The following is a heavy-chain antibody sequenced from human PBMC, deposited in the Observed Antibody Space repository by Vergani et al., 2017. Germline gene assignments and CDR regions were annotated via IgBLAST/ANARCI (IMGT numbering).Heavy chain of an antibody. CDR1: FDSIRNLY. Sequence: QVQLQELGPGLVKSSETLSLTCSVSFDSIRNLYCNWIRQPPGKGLEWIGSIHYSENTNYNPSLKTRVTISVDTSKNQFSLTLTSVTAADTAVYYCARHLRGYSYGVFDYWGQGREVTVSS. V-gene: IGHV4-59*11. J-gene: IGHJ4*02. CDR3: ARHLRGYSYGVFDY. D-gene: IGHD5-18*01. CDR2: IHYSENT.